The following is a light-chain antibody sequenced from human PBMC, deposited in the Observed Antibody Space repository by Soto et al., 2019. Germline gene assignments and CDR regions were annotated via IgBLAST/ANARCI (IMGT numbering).Light chain of an antibody. CDR2: GTS. J-gene: IGKJ2*01. V-gene: IGKV3-15*01. CDR3: KQSNKWPYS. CDR1: QSVSSN. Sequence: EIVMTQSPATLSVSPGERATLSCRASQSVSSNLAWYQQKPGQAPRLLFYGTSTMATGVPARFSDTGSGTDFTLAISGLQSVDFAVYYGKQSNKWPYSVGQATKLEIK.